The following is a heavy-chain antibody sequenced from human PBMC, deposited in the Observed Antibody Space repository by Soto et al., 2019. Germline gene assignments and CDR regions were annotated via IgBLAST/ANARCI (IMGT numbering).Heavy chain of an antibody. D-gene: IGHD2-2*01. CDR1: GGSISSSNW. CDR3: ARGGLIVVVPAAIVSYYYYYGMDV. J-gene: IGHJ6*02. CDR2: IYHSGST. Sequence: SETLSLTCAVSGGSISSSNWLSWVRQPPGKGLEWIGEIYHSGSTNYNPSLKSRVTISVDKSKNQFSLKLSSVTAADTAVYYCARGGLIVVVPAAIVSYYYYYGMDVWGQGTTVTVSS. V-gene: IGHV4-4*02.